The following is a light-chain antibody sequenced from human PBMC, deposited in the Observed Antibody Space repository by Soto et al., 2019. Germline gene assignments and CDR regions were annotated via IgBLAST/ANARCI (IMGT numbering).Light chain of an antibody. CDR3: CSYAGTFLSYV. CDR1: NNDIGGYNS. Sequence: QSALTQPASVSGSPGQSITISCTGSNNDIGGYNSVSWYQQHPDKAPKLMIYDVSKRPSGVPDRFSGSKSGNTASLTISGLQAEDEADYYCCSYAGTFLSYVFGTGTKLTVL. J-gene: IGLJ1*01. V-gene: IGLV2-11*01. CDR2: DVS.